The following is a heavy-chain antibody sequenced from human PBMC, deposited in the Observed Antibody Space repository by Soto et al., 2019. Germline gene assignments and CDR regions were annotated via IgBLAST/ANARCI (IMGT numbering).Heavy chain of an antibody. V-gene: IGHV1-2*02. D-gene: IGHD2-2*01. CDR1: GYIFTGYD. CDR2: INPNSGDT. J-gene: IGHJ5*01. Sequence: AAVKVSCKASGYIFTGYDINWVRQAPGQGLEWMGWINPNSGDTNYAQKFQGRVTMTTDTSISTAYMELSRLTSDDTAVYYCARPYCTSNSCHNLFDSWGQGTMVTVYS. CDR3: ARPYCTSNSCHNLFDS.